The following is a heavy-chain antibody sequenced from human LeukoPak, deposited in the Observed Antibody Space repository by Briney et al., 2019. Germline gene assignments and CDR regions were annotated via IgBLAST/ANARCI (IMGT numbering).Heavy chain of an antibody. J-gene: IGHJ4*02. CDR1: GYSISSGYY. CDR2: IYHSGST. D-gene: IGHD3-10*01. V-gene: IGHV4-38-2*01. CDR3: ARHETPVLLWFGESLYFDY. Sequence: PSETLSLTCAVSGYSISSGYYWGWIRQPPGKGLEWIGSIYHSGSTYYNPSLKSRVTISVDTSKNQFSLKLSSVTAADTAVYYCARHETPVLLWFGESLYFDYWGQGTLVTVSS.